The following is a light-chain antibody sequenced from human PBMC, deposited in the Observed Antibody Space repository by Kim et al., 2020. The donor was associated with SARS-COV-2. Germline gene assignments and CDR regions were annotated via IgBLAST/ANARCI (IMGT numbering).Light chain of an antibody. Sequence: DIQMTQSPSTLSAFVGNRVTITCRASQSVDHWLAWYQQKPGKTPRLLIYQSSKLADGVPSRFSGSGSGTDFTLTISNLQPDDSAIYFCKQYETYWTFGPGTKVEI. J-gene: IGKJ1*01. CDR1: QSVDHW. V-gene: IGKV1-5*03. CDR2: QSS. CDR3: KQYETYWT.